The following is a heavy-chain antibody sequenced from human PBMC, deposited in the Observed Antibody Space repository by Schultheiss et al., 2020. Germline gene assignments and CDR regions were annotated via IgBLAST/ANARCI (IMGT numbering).Heavy chain of an antibody. Sequence: SETLSLTCSVSGASISGYYWGWIRQPAGKGLEWIGRIYSSGIIDYNPSLKTRVTMSVDTSKNQFSLRLNSVTAADTAVYYCEREGSTSAYLGIDSWGQGTLVTVSS. V-gene: IGHV4-4*07. CDR2: IYSSGII. CDR1: GASISGYY. D-gene: IGHD6-19*01. J-gene: IGHJ4*02. CDR3: EREGSTSAYLGIDS.